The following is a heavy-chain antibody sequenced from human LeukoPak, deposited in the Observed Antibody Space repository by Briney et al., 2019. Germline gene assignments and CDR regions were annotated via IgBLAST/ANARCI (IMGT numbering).Heavy chain of an antibody. CDR3: ARGPRYYDILTGYSNWFDP. V-gene: IGHV4-39*01. D-gene: IGHD3-9*01. CDR1: GGSISSSSYY. Sequence: PSETLSLTCTVSGGSISSSSYYWGWIRQPPGKGLEWIGSIYYSGSTYYNPSLKSRVTISVDTSKNQFSLKLSSVTAADTAVYYCARGPRYYDILTGYSNWFDPWGRGTLITVSS. CDR2: IYYSGST. J-gene: IGHJ5*02.